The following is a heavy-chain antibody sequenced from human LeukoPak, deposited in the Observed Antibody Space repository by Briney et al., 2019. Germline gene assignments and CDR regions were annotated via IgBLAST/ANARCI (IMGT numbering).Heavy chain of an antibody. CDR3: ARVGYSYARYGKFDY. D-gene: IGHD5-18*01. J-gene: IGHJ4*02. Sequence: ASVKVSCKASGYTFNDYYMHWVRQAPGQGLEWIGRINPDSGGTDYAQKFQGRVTMTRDTSITTAYMDLSGLRSEDTAVYYCARVGYSYARYGKFDYWGQGTLVTVSS. V-gene: IGHV1-2*02. CDR1: GYTFNDYY. CDR2: INPDSGGT.